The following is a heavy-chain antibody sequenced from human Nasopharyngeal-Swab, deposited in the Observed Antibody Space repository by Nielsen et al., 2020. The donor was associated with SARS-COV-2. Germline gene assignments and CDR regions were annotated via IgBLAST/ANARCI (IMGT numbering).Heavy chain of an antibody. J-gene: IGHJ6*02. CDR1: GFTFSSYE. V-gene: IGHV3-23*01. D-gene: IGHD5-12*01. CDR3: AKDRDSGDDSDDYYHYYGMDV. Sequence: GESLKISCAASGFTFSSYEMNWVRQAPGKGLEWVSVISGSDYTTYYADSVKGRFTISRDNSKNTVNLQMNSLRVEDTAIYYCAKDRDSGDDSDDYYHYYGMDVWGQGTTVTVFS. CDR2: ISGSDYTT.